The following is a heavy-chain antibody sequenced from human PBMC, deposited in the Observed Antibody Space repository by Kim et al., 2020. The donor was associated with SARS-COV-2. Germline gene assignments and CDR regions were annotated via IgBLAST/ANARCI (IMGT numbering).Heavy chain of an antibody. V-gene: IGHV4-59*01. Sequence: NPSLKSRVTIPVDTSKNQFSLKLSSVTAADTAVYYCARDMSYYGSGVDYWGQGTLVTVSS. CDR3: ARDMSYYGSGVDY. J-gene: IGHJ4*02. D-gene: IGHD3-10*01.